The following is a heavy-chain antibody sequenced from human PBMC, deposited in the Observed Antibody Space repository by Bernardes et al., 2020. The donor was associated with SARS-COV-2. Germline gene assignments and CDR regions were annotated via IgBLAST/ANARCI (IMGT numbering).Heavy chain of an antibody. J-gene: IGHJ3*02. D-gene: IGHD3-16*01. CDR3: ARTVWGTYQQVWNAFDI. CDR1: GGTFSSYS. V-gene: IGHV1-69*13. Sequence: SVKVSCKASGGTFSSYSISWVRQAPGQGLEWMGRIIPIFGTANYAQKFQGRVTITADESTSTAYMELSSLRSEDTAVYYCARTVWGTYQQVWNAFDIWGQGTMVTVSS. CDR2: IIPIFGTA.